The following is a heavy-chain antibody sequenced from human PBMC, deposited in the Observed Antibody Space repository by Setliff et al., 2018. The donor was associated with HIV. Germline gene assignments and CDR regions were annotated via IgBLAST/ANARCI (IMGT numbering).Heavy chain of an antibody. Sequence: GESLTISCAASGFTFTSYWMIWVRQAPGKGLEWVANIIQDGSEKNYVDSVKGRFTISRDNAKNSLYLQMDSLRVEDTTVYYCTRKLAPGHGMDVWGQGTTVTVSS. CDR1: GFTFTSYW. CDR2: IIQDGSEK. CDR3: TRKLAPGHGMDV. D-gene: IGHD3-3*02. J-gene: IGHJ6*02. V-gene: IGHV3-7*01.